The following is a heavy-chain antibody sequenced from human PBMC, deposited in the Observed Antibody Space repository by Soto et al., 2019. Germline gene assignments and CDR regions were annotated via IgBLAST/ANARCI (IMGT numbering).Heavy chain of an antibody. J-gene: IGHJ6*02. CDR3: ARDREAVAGTHYYYYGMDV. CDR1: GDSVSSNSAA. V-gene: IGHV6-1*01. Sequence: SPTLSLTCAISGDSVSSNSAAWNWIRQSPSRGLEWLGRTYYRSKWYNDYAVSVKSRITINPDTSKNQFSLQLNSVTPEDTAVYYCARDREAVAGTHYYYYGMDVWGQGTTVTVSS. CDR2: TYYRSKWYN. D-gene: IGHD6-19*01.